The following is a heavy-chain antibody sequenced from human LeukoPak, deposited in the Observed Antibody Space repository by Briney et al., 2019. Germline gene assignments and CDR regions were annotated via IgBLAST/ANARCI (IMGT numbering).Heavy chain of an antibody. CDR2: ISGSGGST. CDR3: AKVRYYDILTGYVFDY. Sequence: GGSLRLSCVASGFTFSAYAMSWVRQAPGKGLEWVSAISGSGGSTYCADSVKGRFTISRDNSKNTLYLQMNSLRAEDTAVYYCAKVRYYDILTGYVFDYWGQGTLVTVSS. D-gene: IGHD3-9*01. J-gene: IGHJ4*02. CDR1: GFTFSAYA. V-gene: IGHV3-23*01.